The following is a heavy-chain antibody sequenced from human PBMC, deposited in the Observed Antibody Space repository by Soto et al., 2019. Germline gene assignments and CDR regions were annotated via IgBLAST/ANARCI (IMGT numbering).Heavy chain of an antibody. CDR3: ARQGYYGSGSYYNETSLYYYYYGMDV. Sequence: GGSLRLSCAASGFTFSSYDMHWVRQATGKGLEWVSAIGTAGDTYYPGSVKGRFIISRENAKNSLYLQMNSLRAEDTAMYYCARQGYYGSGSYYNETSLYYYYYGMDVWGQGTTVTVSS. CDR2: IGTAGDT. CDR1: GFTFSSYD. D-gene: IGHD3-10*01. V-gene: IGHV3-13*01. J-gene: IGHJ6*02.